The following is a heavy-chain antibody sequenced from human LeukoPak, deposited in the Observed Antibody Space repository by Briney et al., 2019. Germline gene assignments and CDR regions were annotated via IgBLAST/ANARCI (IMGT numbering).Heavy chain of an antibody. Sequence: PGGSLRLSCAASGFTFSSYGMHWVRQAPGKGLEWVAIIFSNGVNKYCADSMKGRSTISRDTSKNTLFLEMESLRTEDTAVYYCARHRGSIFEGYMDVWGKGTTVTVSS. CDR3: ARHRGSIFEGYMDV. J-gene: IGHJ6*03. D-gene: IGHD3-9*01. CDR2: IFSNGVNK. V-gene: IGHV3-33*01. CDR1: GFTFSSYG.